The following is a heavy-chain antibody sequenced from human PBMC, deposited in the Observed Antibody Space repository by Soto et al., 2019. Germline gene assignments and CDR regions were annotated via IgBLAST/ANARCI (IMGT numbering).Heavy chain of an antibody. J-gene: IGHJ4*02. V-gene: IGHV1-69*13. D-gene: IGHD3-22*01. CDR3: ARDATYYYDSSGYYYDY. CDR2: IIPIFGTA. CDR1: GGTFSSYA. Sequence: LVKVSCKASGGTFSSYAISWVRQAPGQGLEWMGGIIPIFGTANYAQKFQGRVTITADESTSTAYMELSGLRSEDTAVYYCARDATYYYDSSGYYYDYWGQGTLVTVSS.